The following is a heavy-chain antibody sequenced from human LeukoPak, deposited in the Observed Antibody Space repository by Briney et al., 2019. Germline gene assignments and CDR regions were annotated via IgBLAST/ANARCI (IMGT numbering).Heavy chain of an antibody. CDR3: ARGTRPGYCSSTSCYTSTLFDY. CDR1: GFTFSSYG. J-gene: IGHJ4*02. CDR2: IWYDGSNK. D-gene: IGHD2-2*02. Sequence: PGGSLRLSCAASGFTFSSYGMHWVRQAPGKGLEWVAVIWYDGSNKYYADSVKGRFTISRDNPKNTLYLQMNSLRAEDTAVYYCARGTRPGYCSSTSCYTSTLFDYWGQGTLVTVSS. V-gene: IGHV3-33*01.